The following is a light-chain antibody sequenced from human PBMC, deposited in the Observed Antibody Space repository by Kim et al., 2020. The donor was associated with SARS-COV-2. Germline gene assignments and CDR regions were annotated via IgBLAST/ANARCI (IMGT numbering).Light chain of an antibody. Sequence: EIVLTQSPGTLSLSPGETATLSCRASQSISSALLAWYQQRPGQARRLLMSGASIRATGIPDRFSGSGSGTDFTLTISRLETDDLAVYYCQQYGTTPLTFGGGTKLEIK. CDR2: GAS. CDR1: QSISSAL. J-gene: IGKJ4*01. CDR3: QQYGTTPLT. V-gene: IGKV3-20*01.